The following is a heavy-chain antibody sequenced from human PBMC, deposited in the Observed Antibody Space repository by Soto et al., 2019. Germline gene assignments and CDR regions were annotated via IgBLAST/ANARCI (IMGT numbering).Heavy chain of an antibody. CDR1: GGTFSSYA. V-gene: IGHV1-69*13. J-gene: IGHJ2*01. CDR2: IIPIFGTA. Sequence: ASVKVSCKASGGTFSSYAISWVRQAPGQGLEWLGGIIPIFGTANFAQKFQGRVTITADDSTSTAYMELSSLRSEDTALYYCARGYPLLSIAARPRYFDLWGRGTLVTVSS. D-gene: IGHD6-6*01. CDR3: ARGYPLLSIAARPRYFDL.